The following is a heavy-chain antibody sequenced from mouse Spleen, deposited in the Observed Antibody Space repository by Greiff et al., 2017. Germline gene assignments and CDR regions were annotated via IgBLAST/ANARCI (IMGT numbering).Heavy chain of an antibody. CDR1: GYAFTNYL. CDR2: INPGSGGT. V-gene: IGHV1-54*01. CDR3: ARDNYEKVLFAY. D-gene: IGHD1-3*01. J-gene: IGHJ3*01. Sequence: QVQLKESGAELVRPGTSVKVSCKASGYAFTNYLIEWVKQRPGQGLEWIGVINPGSGGTNYNEKFKGKATLTADKSSSTAYMQLSSLTSDDSAVYFCARDNYEKVLFAYWGQGTLVTVSA.